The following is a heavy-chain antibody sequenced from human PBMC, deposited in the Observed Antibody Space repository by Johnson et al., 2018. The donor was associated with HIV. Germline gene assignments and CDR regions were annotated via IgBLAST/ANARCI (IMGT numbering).Heavy chain of an antibody. V-gene: IGHV3-23*04. CDR1: GFTFSSYA. D-gene: IGHD3-10*01. Sequence: MLLVESGGGLVQPGGSLRLSCAASGFTFSSYAMSWVRQAPGKGLEWVSAISGSGGSTYYADSVKGRFTLSRDNSKHTLYLQMNSLRAEDTAVYYCAKETAYYYGSGSYYIDAFDIWGQGTLVTVSS. CDR2: ISGSGGST. J-gene: IGHJ3*02. CDR3: AKETAYYYGSGSYYIDAFDI.